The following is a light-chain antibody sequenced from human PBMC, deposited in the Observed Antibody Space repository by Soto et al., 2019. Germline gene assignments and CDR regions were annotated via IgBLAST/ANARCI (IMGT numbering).Light chain of an antibody. V-gene: IGKV3-20*01. Sequence: EIVLTQSPDTLSLSPGARGTLSCRASQSVTSNSLAWYQQKAGQAPRLLIYGASTRATGIPDRFRGSGSGADFTLTISSLEPEDFAVYVCQQYGSSPPTFGQGTKVDVK. CDR2: GAS. CDR3: QQYGSSPPT. CDR1: QSVTSNS. J-gene: IGKJ1*01.